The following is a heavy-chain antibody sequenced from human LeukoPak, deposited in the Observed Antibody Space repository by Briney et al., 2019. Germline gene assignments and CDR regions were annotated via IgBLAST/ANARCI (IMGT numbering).Heavy chain of an antibody. Sequence: SETLSLTCTVSGGSVSSSSYYWGWIRQPPGKGLEWIGSIHHSGRTYYNPSLKSRVTISVDTSKNQFSLKLSSVTAADTAVYYCARDHLANLASRLFDPWGQGTLVTVSS. CDR2: IHHSGRT. CDR3: ARDHLANLASRLFDP. J-gene: IGHJ5*02. D-gene: IGHD3-3*01. V-gene: IGHV4-39*07. CDR1: GGSVSSSSYY.